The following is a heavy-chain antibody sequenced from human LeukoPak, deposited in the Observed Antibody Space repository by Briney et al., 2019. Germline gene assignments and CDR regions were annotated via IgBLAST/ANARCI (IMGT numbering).Heavy chain of an antibody. Sequence: GGSLRLSCAASGFTFSSYAMHWVRQAPGKGLEWVAVISYDGSNKYYADSVKGRFTISGDNSKNTLYLQMNSLRAEDTAVYYCARDQGSSSWYVWGQGTLVTVSS. D-gene: IGHD6-13*01. J-gene: IGHJ4*02. CDR2: ISYDGSNK. CDR3: ARDQGSSSWYV. CDR1: GFTFSSYA. V-gene: IGHV3-30-3*01.